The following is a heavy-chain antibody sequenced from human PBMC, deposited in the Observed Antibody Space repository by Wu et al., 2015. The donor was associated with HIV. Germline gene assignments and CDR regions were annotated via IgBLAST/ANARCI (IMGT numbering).Heavy chain of an antibody. CDR2: IIPIFGTT. J-gene: IGHJ4*02. Sequence: QVQLVQFGAEVKKPGSSVKVSCEASGDTFSNYAINWVRQAPGQGLEWMGGIIPIFGTTNYAQRFQGRVTITTDESTSTAYMEVSSLKSEDTAVYYCARVRMDTFAGVIGEYFLDSWGQGTLVTVSS. D-gene: IGHD3-16*02. CDR3: ARVRMDTFAGVIGEYFLDS. CDR1: GDTFSNYA. V-gene: IGHV1-69*05.